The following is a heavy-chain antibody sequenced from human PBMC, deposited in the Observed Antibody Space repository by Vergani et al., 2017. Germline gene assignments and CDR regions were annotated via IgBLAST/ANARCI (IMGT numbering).Heavy chain of an antibody. Sequence: EVQLVESGGGLVQPGRSLRLSCAASGFTFDDHAMHWVRQAPGKGLEWVSGISWNGGSIDYADSVKGRFTISRDNAKNSLYLQMNSLRDEDTAFYYCAKDPTYYDFWSGSTGYFDYWGQGTLVTVSS. CDR3: AKDPTYYDFWSGSTGYFDY. D-gene: IGHD3-3*01. J-gene: IGHJ4*02. V-gene: IGHV3-9*01. CDR1: GFTFDDHA. CDR2: ISWNGGSI.